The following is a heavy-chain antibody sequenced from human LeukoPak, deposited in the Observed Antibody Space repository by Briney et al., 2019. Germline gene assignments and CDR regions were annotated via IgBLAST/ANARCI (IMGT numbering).Heavy chain of an antibody. V-gene: IGHV3-7*03. CDR2: MRKDGGDI. CDR1: GFTFSSYW. Sequence: GGSLRLSCAASGFTFSSYWMSWVRQAPGKGLEWVANMRKDGGDIYYVDSVKGRFTISRDNTKNSLYLQMNSLRAEDMALYYCAKGGGWDHDYINYNDAFDVWGQRTMVTVSS. J-gene: IGHJ3*01. CDR3: AKGGGWDHDYINYNDAFDV. D-gene: IGHD4-11*01.